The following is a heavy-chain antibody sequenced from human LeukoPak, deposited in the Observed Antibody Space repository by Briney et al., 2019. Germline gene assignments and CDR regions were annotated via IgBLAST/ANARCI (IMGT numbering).Heavy chain of an antibody. CDR3: ARGAGFQAELSYAFDI. CDR2: IIPIFGTA. J-gene: IGHJ3*02. V-gene: IGHV1-69*13. CDR1: GGTFSSYA. Sequence: GASVKVSCKASGGTFSSYAISWVRQAPGQGLEWMGGIIPIFGTANYAQKFQGRVTITADESTSTAYMELSSLRSEDTAVYYCARGAGFQAELSYAFDIWGQGTMVTVSS. D-gene: IGHD3-10*01.